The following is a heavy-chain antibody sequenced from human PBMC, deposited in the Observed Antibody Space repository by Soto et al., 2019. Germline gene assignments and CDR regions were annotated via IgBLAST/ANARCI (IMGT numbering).Heavy chain of an antibody. CDR3: TREHYGRGFRSGAFVP. D-gene: IGHD5-18*01. V-gene: IGHV3-49*03. J-gene: IGHJ4*02. CDR1: GFTFGDYA. CDR2: IKSKPFGGTP. Sequence: GGSLRLSCSPFGFTFGDYAMNWFRQAPGKGLEWVGFIKSKPFGGTPEYAASVKGRFTISRDDSKSIAYLQMNSLKTDDTAVFYFTREHYGRGFRSGAFVPWGQGSL.